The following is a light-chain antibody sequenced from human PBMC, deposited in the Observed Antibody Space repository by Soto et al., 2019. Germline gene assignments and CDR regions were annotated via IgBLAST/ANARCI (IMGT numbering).Light chain of an antibody. Sequence: DILMTQSPSSLSASVGDRVTITCRASQSIRSYLNWSQQKPGKAPKLLIYAASSLQSGVTSRFSGSGSGTDFTLTISSLQPEDFATYYCHQTYSIPYTFGQGTKLEIK. CDR3: HQTYSIPYT. V-gene: IGKV1-39*01. J-gene: IGKJ2*01. CDR1: QSIRSY. CDR2: AAS.